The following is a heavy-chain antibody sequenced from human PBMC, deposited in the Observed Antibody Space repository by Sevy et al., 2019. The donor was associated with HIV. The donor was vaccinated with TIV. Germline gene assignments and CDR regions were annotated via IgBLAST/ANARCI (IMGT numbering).Heavy chain of an antibody. J-gene: IGHJ4*02. CDR2: ISGSGGST. CDR1: GFTFSSYA. V-gene: IGHV3-23*01. CDR3: AKDIAVAGPAYTSDFDY. D-gene: IGHD6-19*01. Sequence: GGSLRLSCAASGFTFSSYAMSWVRQAPGKGLEWVSAISGSGGSTYYADSVKGRFTISRDNFKNTLYLKMNSLRAEDTAVYYCAKDIAVAGPAYTSDFDYWGQGTLVTVSS.